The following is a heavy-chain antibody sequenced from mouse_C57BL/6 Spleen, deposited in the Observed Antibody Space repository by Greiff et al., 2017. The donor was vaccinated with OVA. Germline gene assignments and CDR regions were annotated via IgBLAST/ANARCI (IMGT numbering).Heavy chain of an antibody. CDR3: ARGGFTTVEDY. D-gene: IGHD1-1*01. CDR2: IDPSDSYT. V-gene: IGHV1-50*01. Sequence: VQLQQPGAELVKPGASVKLSCKASGYTFTSYWMQWVKQRPGQGLEWIGEIDPSDSYTNYNQKFKGQATLTVDTSSSTAYMQLSSRTSEDSAVYYCARGGFTTVEDYWGQGTTLTVSS. J-gene: IGHJ2*01. CDR1: GYTFTSYW.